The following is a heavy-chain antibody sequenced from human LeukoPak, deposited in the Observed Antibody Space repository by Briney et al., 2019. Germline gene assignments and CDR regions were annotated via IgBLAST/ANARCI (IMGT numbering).Heavy chain of an antibody. V-gene: IGHV1-8*01. D-gene: IGHD5-12*01. Sequence: ASVKVSCKASGYTFTSYDINWVRQATGQGLEWMGWMNPNSGNTGYAQKFQGRVTMTRDTSINTAYMELSRLRSDDTAVYFCAREGATSGAFDFWGQGTMVTVSS. J-gene: IGHJ3*01. CDR1: GYTFTSYD. CDR3: AREGATSGAFDF. CDR2: MNPNSGNT.